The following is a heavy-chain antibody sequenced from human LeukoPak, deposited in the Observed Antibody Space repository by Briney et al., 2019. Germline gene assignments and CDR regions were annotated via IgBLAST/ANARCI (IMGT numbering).Heavy chain of an antibody. CDR1: GYSISSGYY. CDR2: IYHSGST. J-gene: IGHJ4*02. CDR3: ATARQYYYDSSGYYSKPYFDY. Sequence: SETLSLTCTVSGYSISSGYYWGGIRQPPGKGLEWIGSIYHSGSTYYNPSLKSRVTISVDTSKNQFSLKLSSVTAADTAVYYCATARQYYYDSSGYYSKPYFDYWGQGTLVTVSS. V-gene: IGHV4-38-2*02. D-gene: IGHD3-22*01.